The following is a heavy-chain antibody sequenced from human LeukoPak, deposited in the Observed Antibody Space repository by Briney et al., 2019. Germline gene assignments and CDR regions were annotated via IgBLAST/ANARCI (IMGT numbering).Heavy chain of an antibody. CDR3: ARVSSDKKLYYFDY. CDR1: GGSISSSNYY. V-gene: IGHV4-39*07. J-gene: IGHJ4*02. CDR2: IYYRGST. Sequence: SETLSLTCTVSGGSISSSNYYWGWIRQPPGKGLEWIGSIYYRGSTYYNPSLKSRVTISVDTSKNQFSLKLSSVTAADTAVYYCARVSSDKKLYYFDYWGQGTLVTVSS.